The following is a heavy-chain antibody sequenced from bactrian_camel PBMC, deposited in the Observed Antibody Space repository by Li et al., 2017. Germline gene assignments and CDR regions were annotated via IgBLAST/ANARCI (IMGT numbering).Heavy chain of an antibody. D-gene: IGHD2*01. CDR2: ISPGVGRA. V-gene: IGHV3-3*01. CDR1: GYIYSSDC. Sequence: HVQLVESGGGSVQAGGSLTLSCVATGYIYSSDCMAWLRQAPGKEREGVAAISPGVGRAMYADSVKGRFTFSQDNAKNMVYLQVNSVKAEDTAMYYCAAGWSFGVGTLLRRHYNYWGQGTQVTVS. J-gene: IGHJ4*01. CDR3: AAGWSFGVGTLLRRHYNY.